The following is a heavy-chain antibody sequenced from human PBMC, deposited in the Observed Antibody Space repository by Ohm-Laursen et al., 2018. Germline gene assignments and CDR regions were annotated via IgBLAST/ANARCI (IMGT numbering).Heavy chain of an antibody. CDR1: GFTFSSYA. Sequence: SLRLSCSASGFTFSSYAMTWVRQAPGKGLEWVSTISDSRGNTYYADSVKGRFTISRDNSKNTLYLQMNSLRAEDTAVYYCAKRGDYYYGMDVWGQGTTVTVSS. J-gene: IGHJ6*02. V-gene: IGHV3-23*01. D-gene: IGHD3-10*01. CDR3: AKRGDYYYGMDV. CDR2: ISDSRGNT.